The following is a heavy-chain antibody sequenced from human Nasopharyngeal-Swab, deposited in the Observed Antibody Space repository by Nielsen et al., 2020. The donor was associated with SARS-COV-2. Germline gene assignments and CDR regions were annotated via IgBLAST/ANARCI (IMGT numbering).Heavy chain of an antibody. CDR1: GYTFTSYA. D-gene: IGHD6-19*01. CDR2: INAGNGNT. Sequence: ASVKVSCKASGYTFTSYAMHWVRQAPGQRLEWMGWINAGNGNTKYSQKFQGRVTITRDTSASTAYMELSSLRSEDTAVYYCARGDIMAVAGTEGWFDPWGQGTLVTVSS. J-gene: IGHJ5*02. CDR3: ARGDIMAVAGTEGWFDP. V-gene: IGHV1-3*01.